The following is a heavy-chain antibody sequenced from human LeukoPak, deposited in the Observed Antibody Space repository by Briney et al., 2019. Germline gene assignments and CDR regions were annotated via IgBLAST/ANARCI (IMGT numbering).Heavy chain of an antibody. J-gene: IGHJ4*02. D-gene: IGHD6-13*01. CDR3: ARRGSSWYLVSFDY. Sequence: SETLSLTCTVSGGSISSGSYYWGWVRQPPGKGLEWIGSIYYSGSTSNNPSLRSRVTIFVDTAKNRFSLKLTSVTAADTAVYYCARRGSSWYLVSFDYWGQGNLVTVSS. V-gene: IGHV4-39*01. CDR1: GGSISSGSYY. CDR2: IYYSGST.